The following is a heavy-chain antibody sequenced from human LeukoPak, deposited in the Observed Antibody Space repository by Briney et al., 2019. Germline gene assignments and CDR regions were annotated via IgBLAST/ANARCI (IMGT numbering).Heavy chain of an antibody. CDR1: GASISTSGYY. D-gene: IGHD3-3*01. CDR2: IYYIGST. Sequence: PSETLSLTCSVSGASISTSGYYWSWIRQHPGKGLEWIGYIYYIGSTYYNPSLEGRVTISVDTSTDQFSLMVASVTAADTAVYYCARVRDDFFFDCWGQGTLVTVSS. J-gene: IGHJ4*02. V-gene: IGHV4-31*03. CDR3: ARVRDDFFFDC.